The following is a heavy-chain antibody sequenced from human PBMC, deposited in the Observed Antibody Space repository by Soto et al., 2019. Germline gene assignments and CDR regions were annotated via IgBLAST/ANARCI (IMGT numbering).Heavy chain of an antibody. CDR2: ISSNGGST. CDR1: GFTFSSYA. Sequence: GGSLRLSCAASGFTFSSYAMHWVRQAPGKGLEYVSAISSNGGSTYYANSVKGRFTISMDNSKNTLYLQMGSLRAEDMAVYYCAGGGHYYGSGSYYNVNPYYFDYWGQGTLVTVSS. CDR3: AGGGHYYGSGSYYNVNPYYFDY. V-gene: IGHV3-64*01. J-gene: IGHJ4*02. D-gene: IGHD3-10*01.